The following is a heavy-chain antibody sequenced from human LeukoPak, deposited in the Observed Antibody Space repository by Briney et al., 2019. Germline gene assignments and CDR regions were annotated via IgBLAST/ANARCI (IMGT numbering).Heavy chain of an antibody. CDR2: TYYRSKWYN. V-gene: IGHV6-1*01. D-gene: IGHD6-19*01. CDR3: ARGPGIAVAGHFDY. CDR1: GDSVSSNSAA. Sequence: SQTLSLTCAISGDSVSSNSAAWNWIRQSPSRGLEWLGRTYYRSKWYNDYAASVKSRITINPDTSKNQFSLQLNSVTPEDTAVYYCARGPGIAVAGHFDYWGQGTLVTVSS. J-gene: IGHJ4*02.